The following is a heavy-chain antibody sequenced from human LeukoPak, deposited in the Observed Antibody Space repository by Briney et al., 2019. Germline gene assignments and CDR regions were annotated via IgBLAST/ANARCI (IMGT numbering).Heavy chain of an antibody. J-gene: IGHJ5*02. CDR2: ISYDGSNK. Sequence: GGSLRLSCAASGFAFSSYAMHWVRQAPGKGLEWVAVISYDGSNKYYADSVKGRFTISRDNSKNTLYLQMNSLRAEDTAVYYCAREDEELQNWFDPWGQGTLVTVSS. D-gene: IGHD1-26*01. CDR1: GFAFSSYA. CDR3: AREDEELQNWFDP. V-gene: IGHV3-30-3*01.